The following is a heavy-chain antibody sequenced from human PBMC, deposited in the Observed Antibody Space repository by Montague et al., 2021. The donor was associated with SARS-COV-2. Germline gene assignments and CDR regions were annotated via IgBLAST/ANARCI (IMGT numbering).Heavy chain of an antibody. CDR2: IYYSGST. Sequence: SETLSLTCTVSGGSISSSSYFWGWIRQPPGKGLEWIGSIYYSGSTYYNPSLKSRVTISVDTSKNQFSLKLSSVTAADTAVYYCARAFIAAASTTSFDYGGQGTLVTVSS. CDR1: GGSISSSSYF. V-gene: IGHV4-39*01. CDR3: ARAFIAAASTTSFDY. J-gene: IGHJ4*02. D-gene: IGHD6-13*01.